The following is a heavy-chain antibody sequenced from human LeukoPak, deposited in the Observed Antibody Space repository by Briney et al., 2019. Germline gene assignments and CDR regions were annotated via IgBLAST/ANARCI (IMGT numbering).Heavy chain of an antibody. V-gene: IGHV3-30*18. Sequence: GGSLRLSCTASGFTFSYYGMHWVRQAPGKRLEWVAVISYDGSNKYYADSVKGRFTIPRHNSKNTLYLQMNSLRAEDTAVYYCAKSSEGHDYFDYWGQGTLVTVSS. CDR1: GFTFSYYG. J-gene: IGHJ4*02. D-gene: IGHD1-26*01. CDR2: ISYDGSNK. CDR3: AKSSEGHDYFDY.